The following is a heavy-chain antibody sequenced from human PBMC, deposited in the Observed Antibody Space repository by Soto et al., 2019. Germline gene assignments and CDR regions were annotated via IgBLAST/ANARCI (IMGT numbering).Heavy chain of an antibody. J-gene: IGHJ4*02. D-gene: IGHD3-3*01. Sequence: GGSLRLSCAASGFTFSNAWMSWVRQAPGKGLEWVGRIKSKTDGGTTDYAAPVKGRFTISXXXXXXXXXXXXXXLKNXXXXXXXXXTDPDYDFWSGPFDYWGQGTLVTVSS. CDR2: IKSKTDGGTT. CDR3: XTDPDYDFWSGPFDY. V-gene: IGHV3-15*01. CDR1: GFTFSNAW.